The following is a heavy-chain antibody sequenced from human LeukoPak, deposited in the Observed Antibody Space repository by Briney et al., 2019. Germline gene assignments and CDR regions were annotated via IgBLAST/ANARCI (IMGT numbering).Heavy chain of an antibody. CDR2: ISAYNGNT. V-gene: IGHV1-18*01. Sequence: ASVKGSCTASGYTFTSYGISWVRQAPGQGLEWMGWISAYNGNTNYAQKLQGRVTMTTDTSTSTAYMELRSLRSDDTAVYYCARVVAARLGYYFDYWGQGTLVTVSS. D-gene: IGHD6-6*01. J-gene: IGHJ4*02. CDR1: GYTFTSYG. CDR3: ARVVAARLGYYFDY.